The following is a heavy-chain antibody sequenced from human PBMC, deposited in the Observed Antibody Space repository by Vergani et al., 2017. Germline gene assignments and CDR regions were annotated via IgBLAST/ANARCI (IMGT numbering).Heavy chain of an antibody. D-gene: IGHD3-22*01. Sequence: QVQLQESGPGLVKPSQTLSLTCTVSGGSISSGDYYWSWIRQPPGKGLEWIGYIYYSGSTNYNPSLKSRVTISVDTSKNQFSLKLSSVTAADTAVYYCARTDYYDSSGYYYWYFDLWGRGTLVTVSS. V-gene: IGHV4-30-4*01. CDR2: IYYSGST. CDR3: ARTDYYDSSGYYYWYFDL. J-gene: IGHJ2*01. CDR1: GGSISSGDYY.